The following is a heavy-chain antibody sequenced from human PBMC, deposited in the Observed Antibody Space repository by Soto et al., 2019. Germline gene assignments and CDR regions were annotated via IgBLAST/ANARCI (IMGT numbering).Heavy chain of an antibody. CDR1: GYTFTSYG. D-gene: IGHD2-15*01. CDR3: ARDLTRGSGGSCYGY. V-gene: IGHV1-18*01. J-gene: IGHJ4*02. Sequence: ASVKVSCKASGYTFTSYGISWVRQAPGQGLEWMGWISAYNGNTNYAQKLQGRVTMTTDTSTSTAYMELRSLRSDYTAVYYCARDLTRGSGGSCYGYWGQGTLVTVSS. CDR2: ISAYNGNT.